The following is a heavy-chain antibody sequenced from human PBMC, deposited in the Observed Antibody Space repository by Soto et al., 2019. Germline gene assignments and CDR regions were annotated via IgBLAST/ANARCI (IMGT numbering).Heavy chain of an antibody. V-gene: IGHV3-23*01. Sequence: GGSLRLSCAASGFTFSSYAMSWVRQAPGKGLEWVSAISGSGGSTYYADSVKGRFTISRDNSKNTLYLQMNSLRAEDTAVYYCAKDWGGYYYDSSGYPYWGQGTLVTVSS. CDR3: AKDWGGYYYDSSGYPY. D-gene: IGHD3-22*01. J-gene: IGHJ4*02. CDR2: ISGSGGST. CDR1: GFTFSSYA.